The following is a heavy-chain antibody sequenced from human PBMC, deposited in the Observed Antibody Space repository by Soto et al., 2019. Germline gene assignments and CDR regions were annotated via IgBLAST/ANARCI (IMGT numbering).Heavy chain of an antibody. Sequence: SETLSLTCTVSGGSISSYYWSWIRQPPGKGLEWIGYIYYSGSTNYNPSLKSRVTISVDTSKNQFSLKLSSVTAADTAVYYCARETGYSSGCHGYYFDYWGQGTLVTVSS. D-gene: IGHD6-19*01. CDR1: GGSISSYY. CDR3: ARETGYSSGCHGYYFDY. J-gene: IGHJ4*02. CDR2: IYYSGST. V-gene: IGHV4-59*01.